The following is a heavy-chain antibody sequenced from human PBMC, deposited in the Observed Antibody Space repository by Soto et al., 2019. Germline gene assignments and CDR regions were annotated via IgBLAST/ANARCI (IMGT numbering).Heavy chain of an antibody. Sequence: VESGGGLIQPGESLRLSCAAFGLTVSGKKYVAWVRQAPGKGLEWVSALYDVDGSFYADSVKGRFTTSSDSSKTTVYLQMNGLRPADTAVYYCASWHEREHAYDVWGQGTTVTVSS. CDR1: GLTVSGKKY. CDR3: ASWHEREHAYDV. V-gene: IGHV3-53*01. D-gene: IGHD1-1*01. J-gene: IGHJ3*01. CDR2: LYDVDGS.